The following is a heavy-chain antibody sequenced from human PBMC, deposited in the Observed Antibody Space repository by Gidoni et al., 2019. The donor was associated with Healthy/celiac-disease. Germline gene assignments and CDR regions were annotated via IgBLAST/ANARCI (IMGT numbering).Heavy chain of an antibody. CDR3: ARDSTRYSIASSRDWFDP. D-gene: IGHD6-13*01. V-gene: IGHV6-1*01. J-gene: IGHJ5*02. Sequence: AVSVKSRITINPDTSKNQFSLQLNSVTPEDTAVYYCARDSTRYSIASSRDWFDPWGQGTLVTVSS.